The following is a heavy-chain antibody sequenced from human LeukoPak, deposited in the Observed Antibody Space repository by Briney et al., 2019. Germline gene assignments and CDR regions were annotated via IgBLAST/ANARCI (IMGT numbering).Heavy chain of an antibody. D-gene: IGHD1-26*01. CDR2: IYYTGST. V-gene: IGHV4-59*01. J-gene: IGHJ4*02. CDR3: ARGGNFYRGHYFDY. CDR1: GGSISEYY. Sequence: PSETLSLTCTVSGGSISEYYWYWIRQPPGKGLEWIGYIYYTGSTKYHPSLKSRLTISVDTSKNQFSLRLTSVTAADTAVYYCARGGNFYRGHYFDYWGRGALVTVSS.